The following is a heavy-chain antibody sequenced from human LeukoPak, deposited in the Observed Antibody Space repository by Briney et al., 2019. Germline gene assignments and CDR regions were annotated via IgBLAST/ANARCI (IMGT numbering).Heavy chain of an antibody. V-gene: IGHV4-59*12. J-gene: IGHJ4*02. CDR2: IYYSGNT. D-gene: IGHD2-8*02. CDR1: GGSISSYY. CDR3: ARDSTLEVGTIDY. Sequence: PSETLSLTCTVSGGSISSYYWSWIRQPPGKGLEWIGYIYYSGNTNYNPSLKSRVTMSVDTSKNQFSLKLSSVTAADTAVYYCARDSTLEVGTIDYWGQGTLVTVSS.